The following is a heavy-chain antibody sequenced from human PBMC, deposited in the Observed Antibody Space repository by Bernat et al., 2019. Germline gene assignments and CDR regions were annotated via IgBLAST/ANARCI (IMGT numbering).Heavy chain of an antibody. CDR2: ISSSGSTI. Sequence: VQLVESGGGLVQPGGSLRLSCAASGFTFSSYEMNWVRQAPGKGLEWVSYISSSGSTIYYADSVKGRFTISRDNVKNSLYLQMNSLRAEDTAVYYCVRDSNADSYGDYWGQRTLVTVSS. CDR1: GFTFSSYE. V-gene: IGHV3-48*03. D-gene: IGHD2-21*02. J-gene: IGHJ4*02. CDR3: VRDSNADSYGDY.